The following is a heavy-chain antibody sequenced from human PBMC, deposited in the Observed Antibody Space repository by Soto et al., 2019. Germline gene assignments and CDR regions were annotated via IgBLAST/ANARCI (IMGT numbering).Heavy chain of an antibody. V-gene: IGHV1-2*02. CDR1: GYTFTGYF. D-gene: IGHD2-15*01. CDR2: INPNSGGT. Sequence: ASVKVSCKASGYTFTGYFMHWVRQAPGQGLEWMGWINPNSGGTNYAQKFQGRVTMTRDTSISTAYMELSRLRSDDTAVYYCAGGPYIVVVVAATHYGMDVWGQGTTVTVSS. J-gene: IGHJ6*02. CDR3: AGGPYIVVVVAATHYGMDV.